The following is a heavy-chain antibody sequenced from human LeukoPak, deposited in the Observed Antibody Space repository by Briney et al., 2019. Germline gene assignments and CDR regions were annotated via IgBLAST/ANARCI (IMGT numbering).Heavy chain of an antibody. J-gene: IGHJ5*02. CDR2: IIPIFGTA. Sequence: ASVKVSCKASGGTFSSYAISWVRQAPRQGLEWMGGIIPIFGTANYAQKFQGRVTITADKSTSTAYMELSSLRSEDTAVYYCARGAVRVKGFDPWGQGTLVTVSS. CDR1: GGTFSSYA. CDR3: ARGAVRVKGFDP. D-gene: IGHD3-10*01. V-gene: IGHV1-69*06.